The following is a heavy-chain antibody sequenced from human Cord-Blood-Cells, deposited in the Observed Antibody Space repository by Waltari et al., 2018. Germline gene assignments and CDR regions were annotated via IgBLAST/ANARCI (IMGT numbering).Heavy chain of an antibody. D-gene: IGHD3-22*01. J-gene: IGHJ3*02. Sequence: QVQLQQWGAGLLKPSETLSLTCAVYGGSFSGYYWSWIRQPPGKGLEWIGEINHSGSTNYTPSLKSRVTISVDTSKNQFALKLSSVTAADTAVYYCARGDYYDSSGYYSAFDIWGQGTMVTVSS. V-gene: IGHV4-34*01. CDR2: INHSGST. CDR3: ARGDYYDSSGYYSAFDI. CDR1: GGSFSGYY.